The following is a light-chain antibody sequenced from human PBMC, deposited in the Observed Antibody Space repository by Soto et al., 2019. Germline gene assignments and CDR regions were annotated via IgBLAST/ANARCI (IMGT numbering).Light chain of an antibody. J-gene: IGKJ2*01. CDR1: QTINNK. Sequence: DMQMTQSPSTLYASVGARVTITCRASQTINNKLAWYEKNPGKPPKLLIYDGYTLESGVPFRFRAIQSGTELTLTIASLQHDHFSNYYYQQYDTYFRYTFGHGTKLDIK. CDR2: DGY. V-gene: IGKV1-5*01. CDR3: QQYDTYFRYT.